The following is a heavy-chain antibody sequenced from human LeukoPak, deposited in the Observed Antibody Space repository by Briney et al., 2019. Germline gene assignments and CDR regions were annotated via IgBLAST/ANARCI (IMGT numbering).Heavy chain of an antibody. CDR1: GFTYSSYA. J-gene: IGHJ4*02. CDR3: AKDLSDRGDY. V-gene: IGHV3-23*01. CDR2: ISGSGGST. Sequence: GGSLRLSCAASGFTYSSYAMSWVRQAPGKGLEGVSAISGSGGSTYYADSVKGRFTISRDNSKNTLYLQMNSLRAEDTAVYYCAKDLSDRGDYWGQGTLVTVSS. D-gene: IGHD2-21*02.